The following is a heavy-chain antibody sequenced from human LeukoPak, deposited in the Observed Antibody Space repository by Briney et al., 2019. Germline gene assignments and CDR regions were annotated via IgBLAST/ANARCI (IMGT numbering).Heavy chain of an antibody. J-gene: IGHJ4*02. CDR3: ARGIVVVVAATGDFDY. CDR1: GGTFSSYA. Sequence: GSSVKVSCKASGGTFSSYAISWVRQAPGQGLEWMGRIIPILGIANYAQKFQGRVTITADKSTSTAYMELSSLRSEDTAVYYCARGIVVVVAATGDFDYWGQGTLVTVSS. D-gene: IGHD2-15*01. V-gene: IGHV1-69*04. CDR2: IIPILGIA.